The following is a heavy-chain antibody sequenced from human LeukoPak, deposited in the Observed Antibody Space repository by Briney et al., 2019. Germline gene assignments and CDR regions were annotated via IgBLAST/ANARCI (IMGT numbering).Heavy chain of an antibody. CDR3: AGDFTCTK. J-gene: IGHJ4*02. D-gene: IGHD1-1*01. CDR2: IKYDGSEK. V-gene: IGHV3-7*01. CDR1: GFTLSSHW. Sequence: GGSLRLSCAASGFTLSSHWMTWVRQAPGKGLEWVANIKYDGSEKNYVDSVKGRFTISGDNAKNSLNLQMNSLRVEDTAVYYCAGDFTCTKWSQGTLVTVSS.